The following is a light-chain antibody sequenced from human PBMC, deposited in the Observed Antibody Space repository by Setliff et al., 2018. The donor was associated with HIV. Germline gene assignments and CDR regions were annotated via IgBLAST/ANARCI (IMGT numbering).Light chain of an antibody. CDR3: SSYSSSTTPYV. Sequence: QSALTQPASVSGSPGQSITISCTGTSGDVGAYQYVSWYQQHPGKAPKLMIFEVSNRPSGVSNRFSGSKSGSTASLTISGLQAEDEADYYCSSYSSSTTPYVFGGGTKVTVL. CDR2: EVS. V-gene: IGLV2-14*01. J-gene: IGLJ1*01. CDR1: SGDVGAYQY.